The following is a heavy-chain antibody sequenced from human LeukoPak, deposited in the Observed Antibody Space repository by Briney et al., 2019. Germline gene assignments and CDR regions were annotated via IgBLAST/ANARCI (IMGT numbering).Heavy chain of an antibody. CDR3: ASSGWYSTPNWFDP. J-gene: IGHJ5*02. D-gene: IGHD6-19*01. CDR2: IYSGGST. V-gene: IGHV3-53*01. CDR1: GFTVSSNY. Sequence: GGSLRLSCAASGFTVSSNYMSWVRQAPGKGLEWVSVIYSGGSTYYADSVEGRFTISRDNSKNTLYLQMNSLRAEDTAMYYCASSGWYSTPNWFDPWGQGTLVIVSS.